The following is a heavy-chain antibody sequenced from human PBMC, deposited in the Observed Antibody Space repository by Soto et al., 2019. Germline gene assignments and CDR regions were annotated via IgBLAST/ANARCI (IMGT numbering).Heavy chain of an antibody. V-gene: IGHV1-69*13. D-gene: IGHD3-3*01. CDR1: GGTFSSYA. Sequence: ASVKVSCKASGGTFSSYAISWVRQAPGQGLEWMGGIIPIFGTANYAQKFQGRVTITADESTSTAYMELSSLRSEDTAVYYCATRSYYDFWSGYQRQETPVPGGLYYYYYGMDVWGQGTTVTVSS. CDR3: ATRSYYDFWSGYQRQETPVPGGLYYYYYGMDV. J-gene: IGHJ6*02. CDR2: IIPIFGTA.